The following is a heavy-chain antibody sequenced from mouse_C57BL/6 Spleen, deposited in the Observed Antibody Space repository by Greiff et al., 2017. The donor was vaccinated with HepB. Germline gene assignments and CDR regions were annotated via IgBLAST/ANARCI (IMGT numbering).Heavy chain of an antibody. CDR3: ALLATDY. J-gene: IGHJ2*01. CDR2: ISYDGSN. D-gene: IGHD1-1*01. V-gene: IGHV3-6*01. CDR1: GYSITSGYY. Sequence: EVKLVESGPGLVKPSQSLSLTCSVTGYSITSGYYWNWIRQFPGNKLEWMGYISYDGSNNYNPSLKNRISITRDTSKNQFFLKLNSVTTEDTATYYCALLATDYWGQGTTLTVSS.